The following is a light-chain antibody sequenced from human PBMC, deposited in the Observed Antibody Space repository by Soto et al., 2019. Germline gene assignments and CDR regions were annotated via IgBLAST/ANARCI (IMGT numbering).Light chain of an antibody. CDR2: WAS. CDR1: QSVLYRSNTKNY. CDR3: QQYYSLPPT. J-gene: IGKJ1*01. V-gene: IGKV4-1*01. Sequence: DIVMTQSPDSLAVSLGERATINCKSSQSVLYRSNTKNYLAWYQQKPGQPPNLLIYWASTRESGVPDRFSGSGSGTDFILTISSLQAEDVAVYYCQQYYSLPPTFGQGTKVEIK.